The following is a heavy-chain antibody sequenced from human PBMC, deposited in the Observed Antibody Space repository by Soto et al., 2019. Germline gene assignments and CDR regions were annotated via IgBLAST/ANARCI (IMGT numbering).Heavy chain of an antibody. J-gene: IGHJ4*02. D-gene: IGHD1-26*01. V-gene: IGHV1-69*01. CDR2: IIPIYGIA. Sequence: QVQLVQSGAEVKKPGSSVKVSCKASGGTFSSYSINWVRQAPGQGLEWMGEIIPIYGIANYAQKYQGRVTTTGDESTSTAYMERSSLRSEDTAVYYCARDGGRNSGGTDYWGQGTLVTVSS. CDR3: ARDGGRNSGGTDY. CDR1: GGTFSSYS.